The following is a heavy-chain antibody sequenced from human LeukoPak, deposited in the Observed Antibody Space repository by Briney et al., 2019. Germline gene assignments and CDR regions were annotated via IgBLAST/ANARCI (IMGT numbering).Heavy chain of an antibody. V-gene: IGHV3-9*01. CDR1: GFTFEDYA. CDR3: AKNYYGGNSMGSMDV. D-gene: IGHD4-23*01. CDR2: IIWNSGNI. Sequence: GGSLRLSCAASGFTFEDYAMHWVRQAPGKGLEWVSGIIWNSGNIGYAGSVKGRFTISRDNSKNSLYLQMDSLSAEDTALYYCAKNYYGGNSMGSMDVWGQGTTVTVSS. J-gene: IGHJ6*02.